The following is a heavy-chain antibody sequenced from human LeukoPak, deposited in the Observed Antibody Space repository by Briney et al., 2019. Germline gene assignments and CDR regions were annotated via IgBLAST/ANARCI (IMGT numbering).Heavy chain of an antibody. CDR2: ISSSGGGT. CDR1: GFTFSSYA. V-gene: IGHV3-64D*06. D-gene: IGHD6-13*01. Sequence: PGGSLRLSCSASGFTFSSYAMHWVRQAPGKGLGYVSAISSSGGGTYYADSVKGRFTISRDNSKNTLYLQMSSLRAEDTAVYYCVKYSNSCYDPWGQGTLVTVSS. J-gene: IGHJ5*02. CDR3: VKYSNSCYDP.